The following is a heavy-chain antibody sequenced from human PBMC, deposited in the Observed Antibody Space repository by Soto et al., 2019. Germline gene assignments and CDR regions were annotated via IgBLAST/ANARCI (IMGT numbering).Heavy chain of an antibody. Sequence: QVQLQESGPGLVKPSETLSLTCTVSRGSISTYYWSWIRQPPGKRLEWIGYIYYNGITHYNPSLKSRVTISLDTSKNQFSLKLSSVTAADTAVYFCARHEAAVAGTEVWYFDLWGRGALVTVSS. V-gene: IGHV4-59*08. CDR1: RGSISTYY. D-gene: IGHD6-19*01. CDR2: IYYNGIT. CDR3: ARHEAAVAGTEVWYFDL. J-gene: IGHJ2*01.